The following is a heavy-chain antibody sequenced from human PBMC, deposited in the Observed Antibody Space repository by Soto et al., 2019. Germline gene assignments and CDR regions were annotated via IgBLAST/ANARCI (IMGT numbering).Heavy chain of an antibody. CDR3: ARGGVY. J-gene: IGHJ4*02. D-gene: IGHD2-8*01. V-gene: IGHV3-48*03. CDR1: GYSFTRNW. Sequence: GESLKSSGKGSGYSFTRNWIGWVRQAPGRGMEWIAFITATGFTTFYADSVRPRFTISRDNAQESVFLQMDSLTVEDTGIYYCARGGVYWGRGTPVTVSS. CDR2: ITATGFTT.